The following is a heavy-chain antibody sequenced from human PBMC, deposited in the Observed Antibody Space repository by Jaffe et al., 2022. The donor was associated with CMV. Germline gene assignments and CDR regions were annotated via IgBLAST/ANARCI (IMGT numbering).Heavy chain of an antibody. J-gene: IGHJ6*02. CDR2: INWNSGSI. V-gene: IGHV3-9*01. D-gene: IGHD6-13*01. CDR3: AKDLRKAAGDLYVSGLDV. CDR1: GFTFDDYA. Sequence: EVQLVESGGGLVQPGRSLRLSCAASGFTFDDYAMHWVRQAPGKGLEWVSGINWNSGSIAYADSVKGRFTISRDNAKNSLHLQMNSLRPEDTALYFCAKDLRKAAGDLYVSGLDVWGQGTTVTVSS.